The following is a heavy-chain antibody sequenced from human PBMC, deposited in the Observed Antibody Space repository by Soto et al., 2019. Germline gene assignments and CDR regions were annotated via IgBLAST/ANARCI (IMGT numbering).Heavy chain of an antibody. CDR3: ARTLYGDNVDY. CDR1: GYTFTSYD. CDR2: MTPNSGNT. D-gene: IGHD4-17*01. V-gene: IGHV1-8*01. J-gene: IGHJ4*02. Sequence: QVQLVQSGAEVKKPGASVKVSCKASGYTFTSYDINWVRQATGQGLEWMGWMTPNSGNTGYAQKIQGRVTMTRTTSISTAYMELSSLRSEVTAVYYGARTLYGDNVDYWGQGTLVTVSS.